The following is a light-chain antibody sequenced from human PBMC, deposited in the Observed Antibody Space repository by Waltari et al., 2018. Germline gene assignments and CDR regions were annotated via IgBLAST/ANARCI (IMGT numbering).Light chain of an antibody. Sequence: SFELTQPPSVSVSPGQTARITCSGDALPKKYSYWYQQKSGQAPVLVIYDDSKRPSGIPERFSGSNSGTMATLTISGAQVEDEADYYCYSTDSSGDHRVFGGGTKLTVL. J-gene: IGLJ3*02. CDR3: YSTDSSGDHRV. CDR2: DDS. CDR1: ALPKKY. V-gene: IGLV3-10*01.